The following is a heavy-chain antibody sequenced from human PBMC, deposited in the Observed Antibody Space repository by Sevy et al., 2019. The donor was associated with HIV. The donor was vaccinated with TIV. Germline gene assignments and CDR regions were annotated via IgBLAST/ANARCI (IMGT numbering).Heavy chain of an antibody. Sequence: GGSLRLSCEASGFTFSSYAMGWVRQAPGKGLVWVSSISSGGGSTYYADSVKGRFTISRDNSKNTIYLQMNSLRGDDAALFYCGRRRAIAGAGFDYWGRGTLVTVSS. V-gene: IGHV3-23*01. CDR2: ISSGGGST. J-gene: IGHJ4*02. CDR1: GFTFSSYA. D-gene: IGHD6-19*01. CDR3: GRRRAIAGAGFDY.